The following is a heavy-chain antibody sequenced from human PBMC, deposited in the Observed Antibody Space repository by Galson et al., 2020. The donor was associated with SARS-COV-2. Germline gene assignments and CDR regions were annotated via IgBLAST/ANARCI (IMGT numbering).Heavy chain of an antibody. Sequence: SETLSLTCAAYVGSFSNYYWTWIRQPPGKGLEWIGDISHSGSTNYNPSLKSRVTISVDTSKNQFSLRLTSVTAADTAVYYCARRADSSSWFGFDYWGQGTLVTVSS. CDR2: ISHSGST. CDR1: VGSFSNYY. V-gene: IGHV4-34*01. CDR3: ARRADSSSWFGFDY. D-gene: IGHD6-13*01. J-gene: IGHJ4*02.